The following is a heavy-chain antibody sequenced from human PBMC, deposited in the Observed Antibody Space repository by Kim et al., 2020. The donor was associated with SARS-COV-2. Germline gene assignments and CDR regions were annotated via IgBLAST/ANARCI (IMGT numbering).Heavy chain of an antibody. Sequence: GESLKISCQASGYSFTAYWIGWVRQMPGKGLEWMGIIYPHDSNTRYSTSFQGQVTISADKSISTAYLQWSSLKASDTAIYYCARGFSGFDFGYWGQGTLVTVSS. V-gene: IGHV5-51*01. CDR2: IYPHDSNT. J-gene: IGHJ4*02. CDR1: GYSFTAYW. D-gene: IGHD5-12*01. CDR3: ARGFSGFDFGY.